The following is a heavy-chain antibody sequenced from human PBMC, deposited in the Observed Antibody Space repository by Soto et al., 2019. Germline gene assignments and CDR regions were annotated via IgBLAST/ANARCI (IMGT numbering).Heavy chain of an antibody. CDR2: ISSSSNTI. CDR1: GFTFSTSS. Sequence: EVHLVESGGGLGQPGGSLRLSCVVSGFTFSTSSMNWVRQAPGKGLEWVSYISSSSNTIYADSVKGRFTISRDNAKNSLYLQMNSLRDEDTAVYYCARVIWSGYLTSDYWGQGTLVTVSS. D-gene: IGHD3-3*01. V-gene: IGHV3-48*02. CDR3: ARVIWSGYLTSDY. J-gene: IGHJ4*02.